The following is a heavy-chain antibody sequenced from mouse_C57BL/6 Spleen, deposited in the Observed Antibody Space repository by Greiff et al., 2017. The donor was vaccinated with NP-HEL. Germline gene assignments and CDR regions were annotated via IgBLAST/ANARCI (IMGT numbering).Heavy chain of an antibody. D-gene: IGHD2-12*01. V-gene: IGHV5-4*01. CDR1: GFTFSSYA. Sequence: DVHLVESGGGLVKPGGSLKLSCAASGFTFSSYAMSWVRQTPEKRLEWVATISDGGSYTYYPDNVKGRFTISRDNAKNNLYLQMSHLKSEDTAMYYCARGDDDAMDYWGQGTSVTVSS. CDR3: ARGDDDAMDY. J-gene: IGHJ4*01. CDR2: ISDGGSYT.